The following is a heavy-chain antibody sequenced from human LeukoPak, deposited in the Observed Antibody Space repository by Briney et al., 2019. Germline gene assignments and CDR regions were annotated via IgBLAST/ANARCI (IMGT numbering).Heavy chain of an antibody. CDR1: GYTFPDYY. CDR2: INLNSDGT. J-gene: IGHJ4*02. D-gene: IGHD6-19*01. Sequence: ASVKVSCTASGYTFPDYYMHWVRQAPGQGLAGMGWINLNSDGTNYAQKFQGWVTMTRDTSISTAYMELSRLRSDDTAVYYCARQPSSGWSEGYYFDYWGQGTLVTVSS. V-gene: IGHV1-2*04. CDR3: ARQPSSGWSEGYYFDY.